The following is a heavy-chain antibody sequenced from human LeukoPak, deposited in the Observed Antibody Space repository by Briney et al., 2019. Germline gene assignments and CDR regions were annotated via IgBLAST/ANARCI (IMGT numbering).Heavy chain of an antibody. CDR3: ARGRAVTEKAFDI. Sequence: GGSLRLSCAASGFTFSSYEMNWVRQAPGKGLEWVSYISSSGSTIYYADSVKGRFTISRDNAKNSLYLQMNSLRAEGTAVYYCARGRAVTEKAFDIWGQGTMVTVSS. D-gene: IGHD4-17*01. J-gene: IGHJ3*02. V-gene: IGHV3-48*03. CDR1: GFTFSSYE. CDR2: ISSSGSTI.